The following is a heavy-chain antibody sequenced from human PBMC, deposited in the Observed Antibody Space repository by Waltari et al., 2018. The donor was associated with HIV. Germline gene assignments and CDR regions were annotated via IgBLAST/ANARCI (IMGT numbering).Heavy chain of an antibody. Sequence: QVQLQESGPGLVKPSETLSLTCTVSGGFISNFFWSWIRQPPGKGLEWIGVTSYTGTTNTTPALKIRVPISVDTSNSQFALRLTSVSAAETAVYFCARIDPVRRRDLNWVFELWGRGTLVTVAS. J-gene: IGHJ2*01. V-gene: IGHV4-59*01. CDR2: TSYTGTT. CDR1: GGFISNFF. CDR3: ARIDPVRRRDLNWVFEL. D-gene: IGHD3-10*01.